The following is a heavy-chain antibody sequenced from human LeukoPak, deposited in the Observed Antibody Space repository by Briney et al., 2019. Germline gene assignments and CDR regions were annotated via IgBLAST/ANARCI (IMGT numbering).Heavy chain of an antibody. CDR1: GFTVSSNY. Sequence: GGSLRLSCASSGFTVSSNYMSWVRQAPGKGLEWVSVIYTGGSTYYADSVKGRFTISRDNSKNTLYLQMNSLRAEDTAVYYCASAKNYYSYINVCSKGTTVTVSS. CDR3: ASAKNYYSYINV. CDR2: IYTGGST. J-gene: IGHJ6*03. V-gene: IGHV3-53*01.